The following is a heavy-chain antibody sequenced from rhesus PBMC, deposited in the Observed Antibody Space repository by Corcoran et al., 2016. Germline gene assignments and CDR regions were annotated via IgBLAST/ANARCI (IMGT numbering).Heavy chain of an antibody. Sequence: QVQLQESGPGLVKPSETLSLTCAVSGYSISSGYYWGWIRQPPGKGLEYIGYISGSSGSTYYNPSLKSRVTSSKDTSKNQFALKLSSVTAADTAVYYCARQNNWNYVGYFDYWGQGVLVTVSS. V-gene: IGHV4-99*01. CDR1: GYSISSGYY. D-gene: IGHD1-26*01. CDR2: ISGSSGST. J-gene: IGHJ4*01. CDR3: ARQNNWNYVGYFDY.